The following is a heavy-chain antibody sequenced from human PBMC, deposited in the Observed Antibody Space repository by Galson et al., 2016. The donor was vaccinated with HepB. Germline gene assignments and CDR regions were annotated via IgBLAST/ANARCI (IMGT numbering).Heavy chain of an antibody. CDR3: ARGPPDYLDSGSFYSGWFDP. D-gene: IGHD3-10*01. CDR2: ISYTGIT. Sequence: TLSLTCTVSGGSISSGDYSWSWIRQHPGKGLEWIGYISYTGITNYKSSLKSRVSMSIDTSKNQFSLKLSAVTAADMAVYFCARGPPDYLDSGSFYSGWFDPWGQGTLVTVSS. CDR1: GGSISSGDYS. J-gene: IGHJ5*02. V-gene: IGHV4-31*03.